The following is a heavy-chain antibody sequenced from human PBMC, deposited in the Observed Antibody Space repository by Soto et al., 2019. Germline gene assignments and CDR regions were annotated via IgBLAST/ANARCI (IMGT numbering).Heavy chain of an antibody. CDR1: GFTFSSYG. CDR3: ASISLIYGDYVSYSFDI. J-gene: IGHJ3*02. CDR2: IWYDGSNK. Sequence: QVQLVESGGGVVQPGRSLRLSCAASGFTFSSYGMHWVRQAPGKGLEWVAVIWYDGSNKYYADSVKGRFTISRDNSKNTLYLQMNSLRAEDTSVYYCASISLIYGDYVSYSFDIWGQGTIVTVAS. V-gene: IGHV3-33*01. D-gene: IGHD4-17*01.